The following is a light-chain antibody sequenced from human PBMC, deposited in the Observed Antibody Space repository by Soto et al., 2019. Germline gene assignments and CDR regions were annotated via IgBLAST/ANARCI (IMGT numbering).Light chain of an antibody. J-gene: IGLJ7*01. CDR2: EVN. V-gene: IGLV2-8*01. CDR3: SSYAGSNNLV. CDR1: SSGVGGYNF. Sequence: QSVLTQPPSASGSPGQSVAISCTGTSSGVGGYNFVSWYQQHPGKAPKLMIYEVNKRPSGVPDRFSGSKSGNTASLTVSGLQAEDEANYYCSSYAGSNNLVFGGGTQLTVL.